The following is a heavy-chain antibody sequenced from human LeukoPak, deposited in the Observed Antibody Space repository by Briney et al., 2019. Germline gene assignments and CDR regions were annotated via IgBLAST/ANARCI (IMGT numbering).Heavy chain of an antibody. CDR3: ARDRSTYYYDSSGSTPFDY. CDR1: GYTFTSYA. Sequence: GASVKVSCKASGYTFTSYAMNWVRQAPGQGLEWMGWINTNTGNPTYAQGFTGRFVFSLDTSVSTAYLQFSSLKAEDTAVYYCARDRSTYYYDSSGSTPFDYWGQGTLVTVSS. D-gene: IGHD3-22*01. J-gene: IGHJ4*02. CDR2: INTNTGNP. V-gene: IGHV7-4-1*02.